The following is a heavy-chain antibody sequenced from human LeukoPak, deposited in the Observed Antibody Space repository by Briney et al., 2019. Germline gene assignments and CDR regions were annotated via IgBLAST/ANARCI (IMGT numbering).Heavy chain of an antibody. D-gene: IGHD3-16*01. Sequence: WETLSLTCAVYGGSFSGYYWSWIRQPPGKGLEWIGEINHSGSTDYNPSLKSRVTISVDTSKNQFSLKLSSVTAADTAVYYCARFWGWSPSDYYFDYWGQGTLVTVSS. J-gene: IGHJ4*02. V-gene: IGHV4-34*01. CDR2: INHSGST. CDR3: ARFWGWSPSDYYFDY. CDR1: GGSFSGYY.